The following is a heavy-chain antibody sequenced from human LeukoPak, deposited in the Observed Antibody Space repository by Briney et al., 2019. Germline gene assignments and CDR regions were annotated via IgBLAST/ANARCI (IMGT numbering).Heavy chain of an antibody. CDR2: IRRSGTTI. D-gene: IGHD6-13*01. CDR3: ARGLEDSNGWYHFDS. V-gene: IGHV3-11*01. J-gene: IGHJ4*02. CDR1: GFTFSDYY. Sequence: PGGSLRLSCAASGFTFSDYYMSWIRQAPGKGLEWVSYIRRSGTTIQYADSVKGRFTISRDNAKNSLYLQMNNLRVEDTAVYYCARGLEDSNGWYHFDSWGQGTLVTVSS.